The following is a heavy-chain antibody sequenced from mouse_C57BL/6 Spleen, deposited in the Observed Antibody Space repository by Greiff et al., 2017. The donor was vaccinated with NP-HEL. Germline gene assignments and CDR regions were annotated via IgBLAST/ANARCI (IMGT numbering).Heavy chain of an antibody. Sequence: EVQGVESGGGLVKPGGSLKLSCAASGFTFSSYTMSWVRQTPEKRLEWVATISGGGGNPYYPDSVKGRFTISRDNAKNTLYLQMSSLRSEDTALYYCARHDYERNYFDYWGQGTTLTVSS. CDR2: ISGGGGNP. V-gene: IGHV5-9*01. CDR1: GFTFSSYT. CDR3: ARHDYERNYFDY. D-gene: IGHD2-4*01. J-gene: IGHJ2*01.